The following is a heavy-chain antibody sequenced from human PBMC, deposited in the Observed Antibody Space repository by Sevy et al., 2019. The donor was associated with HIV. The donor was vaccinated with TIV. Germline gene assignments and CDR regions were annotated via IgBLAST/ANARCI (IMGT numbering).Heavy chain of an antibody. CDR3: TTDREYGDYKGGFDY. V-gene: IGHV3-15*01. CDR2: IRSNTDGGTT. CDR1: GFTFTNAW. D-gene: IGHD4-17*01. Sequence: GGSLRLSCTTSGFTFTNAWMGWVRQAPGKGLEWVGRIRSNTDGGTTDYAAPLKGRFTISRDDSKNTLYLKMNILKSADTAVYYCTTDREYGDYKGGFDYWGQGTLVTVSS. J-gene: IGHJ4*02.